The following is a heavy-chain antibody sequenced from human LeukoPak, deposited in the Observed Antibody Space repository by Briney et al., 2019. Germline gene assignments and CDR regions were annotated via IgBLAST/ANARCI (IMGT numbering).Heavy chain of an antibody. Sequence: GGSLRLSCAASGFTFTDAWMNWVRQAPGKGLEWISYISSSSSTIYYADSVKGRFTISRDNSKNTLYLQMNSLRAEDTAVYYCAKVSGGSYISGYYYGDYWGQGTLVTVSS. D-gene: IGHD3-22*01. J-gene: IGHJ4*02. CDR1: GFTFTDAW. CDR2: ISSSSSTI. CDR3: AKVSGGSYISGYYYGDY. V-gene: IGHV3-48*01.